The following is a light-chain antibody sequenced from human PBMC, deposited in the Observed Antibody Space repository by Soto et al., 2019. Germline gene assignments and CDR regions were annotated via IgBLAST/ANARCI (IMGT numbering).Light chain of an antibody. CDR3: QQHSKWPIT. J-gene: IGKJ5*01. CDR1: QSVASN. V-gene: IGKV3-15*01. Sequence: EIVMTKSPGTLSLSPGETATLSCRASQSVASNYLAWYQQKPGQAPRLLVYGISTRATDIQARFSGSGSGTEFTLTISSLQSEDFGIYYCQQHSKWPITFGQGTRLEIK. CDR2: GIS.